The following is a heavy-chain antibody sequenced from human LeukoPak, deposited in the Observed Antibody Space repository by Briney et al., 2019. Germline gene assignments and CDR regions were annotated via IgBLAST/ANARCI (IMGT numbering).Heavy chain of an antibody. CDR2: IYTSGST. Sequence: SETLSLTCTVSGGSISSGSYYWSWIRQPAGKGLEWIGRIYTSGSTNYNPSLKSRVTISVDTSKNQFSLKLSSVTAADTAVYYCARDFTGSSGYYYPPEYYYYYMDVWGKGTTVTVSS. V-gene: IGHV4-61*02. CDR3: ARDFTGSSGYYYPPEYYYYYMDV. J-gene: IGHJ6*03. D-gene: IGHD3-22*01. CDR1: GGSISSGSYY.